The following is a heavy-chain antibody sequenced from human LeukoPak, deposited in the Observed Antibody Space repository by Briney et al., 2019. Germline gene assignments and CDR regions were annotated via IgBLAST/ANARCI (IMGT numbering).Heavy chain of an antibody. Sequence: GASVKVSCKASGFTFTDYYMHWVRQAPGQGLEWMGWISAYNGNTNYAQKLQGRVTMTTDTSTSTAYMELRSLRSDDTAVYYCARARGIGIAAPPGYWGQGTLVTVSS. CDR2: ISAYNGNT. V-gene: IGHV1-18*04. CDR1: GFTFTDYY. CDR3: ARARGIGIAAPPGY. D-gene: IGHD6-13*01. J-gene: IGHJ4*02.